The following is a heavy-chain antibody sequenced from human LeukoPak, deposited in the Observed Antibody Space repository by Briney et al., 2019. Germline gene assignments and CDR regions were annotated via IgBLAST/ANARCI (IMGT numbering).Heavy chain of an antibody. J-gene: IGHJ4*02. CDR2: ISGSGGST. Sequence: PGGSLRLSCAASGFTFSSYGMSWVRQAPGKGLEWVSAISGSGGSTYYADSVKGRFTISRDNSKNTLYLQMNSLRAEDTAVYYCAKDPPGPPPGNFYDSRGDYWGQGTLVTVSS. CDR3: AKDPPGPPPGNFYDSRGDY. V-gene: IGHV3-23*01. D-gene: IGHD3-22*01. CDR1: GFTFSSYG.